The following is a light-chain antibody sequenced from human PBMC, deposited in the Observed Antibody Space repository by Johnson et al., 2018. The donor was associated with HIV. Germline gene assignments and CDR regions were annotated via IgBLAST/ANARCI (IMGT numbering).Light chain of an antibody. J-gene: IGLJ1*01. CDR2: DNN. Sequence: HSVLTQPPSVSAAPGQKVTISCSGSSSNIGNNYVSWYQQLPGTAPKLLIYDNNKRPSGIPDRFSGSKSGTSATLGITGLQTGDEADYYCSTWDRSLTIGGAFGTGTKVTVL. V-gene: IGLV1-51*01. CDR1: SSNIGNNY. CDR3: STWDRSLTIGGA.